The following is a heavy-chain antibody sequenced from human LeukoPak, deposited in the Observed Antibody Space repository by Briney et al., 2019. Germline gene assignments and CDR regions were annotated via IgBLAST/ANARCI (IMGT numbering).Heavy chain of an antibody. Sequence: GGSLRLSCAGSGFTFSNYWRSWVGQAPGKGLERVASIKHDGSEIYYVDSVKGRFTISRDNAKNSLCLQMNTLRAEDTAVYYCARTRSGEGYWGQGTLVTVSS. CDR1: GFTFSNYW. J-gene: IGHJ4*02. CDR2: IKHDGSEI. CDR3: ARTRSGEGY. D-gene: IGHD2-15*01. V-gene: IGHV3-7*04.